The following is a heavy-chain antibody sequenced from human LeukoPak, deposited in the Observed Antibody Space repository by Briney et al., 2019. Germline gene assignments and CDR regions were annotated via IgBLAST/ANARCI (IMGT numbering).Heavy chain of an antibody. CDR2: ISYDGGAK. J-gene: IGHJ4*02. D-gene: IGHD6-13*01. Sequence: GGSLRLSCAGAGFSFSSYGMPWVRQAPGKRLEWVAVISYDGGAKYYADSVKGRFTISRDNSKNTLYLQMDSLRAEDTAVYYCAKVFTPNSWPKYYFDYWGQGTLVTVSS. CDR3: AKVFTPNSWPKYYFDY. CDR1: GFSFSSYG. V-gene: IGHV3-30*18.